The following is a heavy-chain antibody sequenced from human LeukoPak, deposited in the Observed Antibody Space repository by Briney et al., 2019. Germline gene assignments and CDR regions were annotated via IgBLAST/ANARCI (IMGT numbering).Heavy chain of an antibody. CDR1: GGSISSSSYY. Sequence: PSETLSLTCTVSGGSISSSSYYWGWIRHPPGKGLEWIGSIYYSGSTYYNPSLKSRVTISVDTSKDQFSLKLSSVTAADTAVYYCARLTYYYDSSGYYYAEPDAFDIWGQGTMVTVSS. V-gene: IGHV4-39*01. J-gene: IGHJ3*02. D-gene: IGHD3-22*01. CDR2: IYYSGST. CDR3: ARLTYYYDSSGYYYAEPDAFDI.